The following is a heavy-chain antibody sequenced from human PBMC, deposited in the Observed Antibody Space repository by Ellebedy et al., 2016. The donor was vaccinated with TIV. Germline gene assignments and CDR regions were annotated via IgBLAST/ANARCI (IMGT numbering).Heavy chain of an antibody. D-gene: IGHD2-21*01. CDR2: IYTNGGT. J-gene: IGHJ5*02. V-gene: IGHV3-66*01. Sequence: GGSLRLSCAASGFTVSDYFMSWVRQAPGRGLEWVSIIYTNGGTNYTDSVSGRFTISRDSSKNTLYLQMNSLTAEDTAVYYCARDPGGGGDFGDNWFDPWGQGTLVTVSS. CDR1: GFTVSDYF. CDR3: ARDPGGGGDFGDNWFDP.